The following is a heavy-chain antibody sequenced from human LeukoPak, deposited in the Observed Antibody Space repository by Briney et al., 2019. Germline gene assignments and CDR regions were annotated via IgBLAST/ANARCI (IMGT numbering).Heavy chain of an antibody. Sequence: GGSLRLSCAASGFTFSSYAMSWVRQAPGKGLEWVSSISSSSSYIYYADSVKGRFTISRDNAKNSLYLQMNSLRAEDTAVYYCARDGRYCSGGSCPSSFDYWGQGTLVTVSS. V-gene: IGHV3-21*01. CDR1: GFTFSSYA. J-gene: IGHJ4*02. CDR2: ISSSSSYI. D-gene: IGHD2-15*01. CDR3: ARDGRYCSGGSCPSSFDY.